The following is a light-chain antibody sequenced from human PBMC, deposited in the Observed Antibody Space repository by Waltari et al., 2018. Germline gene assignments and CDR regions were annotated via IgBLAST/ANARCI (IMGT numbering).Light chain of an antibody. CDR1: NSLLNSNGYNY. CDR2: LGS. Sequence: DIVVTQSPLSLPVTPGEPASISCRSSNSLLNSNGYNYLDWYLQKPGQSPQLLIYLGSHRASGVPDRFSGSGSGTDFTLKISRVEAEDVGVDYRMQSLRALWTFGQCSKVEIK. CDR3: MQSLRALWT. J-gene: IGKJ1*01. V-gene: IGKV2-28*01.